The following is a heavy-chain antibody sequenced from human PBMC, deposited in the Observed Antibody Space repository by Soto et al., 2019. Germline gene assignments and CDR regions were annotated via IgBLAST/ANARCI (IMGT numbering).Heavy chain of an antibody. V-gene: IGHV4-39*01. CDR1: GGSISSSSYY. CDR3: ARQSRVRGVLFFDY. D-gene: IGHD3-10*01. Sequence: ETLSLTCTVSGGSISSSSYYWGWIRQPPGKGLEWIGSIYYSGSTYYNPSLKSRVTISVDTSKNQFSLKLSSVTAADTAVYYCARQSRVRGVLFFDYWGQGTLVTVSS. J-gene: IGHJ4*02. CDR2: IYYSGST.